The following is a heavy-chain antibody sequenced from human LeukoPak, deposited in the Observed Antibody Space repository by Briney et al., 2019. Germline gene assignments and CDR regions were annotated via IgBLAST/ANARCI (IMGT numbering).Heavy chain of an antibody. CDR1: GFTFSSYG. V-gene: IGHV3-30*02. Sequence: PGGSLRLSCAASGFTFSSYGMHWVRQAPGKGLEWVAFIRYDGSNKYYADSVKGRFTISRDNSKNTLYLQMNSLRAEDTAVYYCAKDRARTAMVTSVLVYWGQGTLVTVSS. D-gene: IGHD5-18*01. CDR3: AKDRARTAMVTSVLVY. J-gene: IGHJ4*02. CDR2: IRYDGSNK.